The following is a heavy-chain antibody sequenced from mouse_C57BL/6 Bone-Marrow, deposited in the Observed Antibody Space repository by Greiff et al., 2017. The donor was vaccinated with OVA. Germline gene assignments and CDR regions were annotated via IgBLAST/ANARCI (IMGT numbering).Heavy chain of an antibody. J-gene: IGHJ3*01. D-gene: IGHD4-1*01. CDR2: INPYNGGT. CDR1: GYTFTDYY. Sequence: EVQLQQSGPVLVKPGASVKMSCKASGYTFTDYYMNWVKQSHGKSLEWIGVINPYNGGTSYNQKFKGKATLTVDKSSSSAYMELNSLTSDDSAVYYCAKANWGFSAWFAYWGQGTLVTVSA. CDR3: AKANWGFSAWFAY. V-gene: IGHV1-19*01.